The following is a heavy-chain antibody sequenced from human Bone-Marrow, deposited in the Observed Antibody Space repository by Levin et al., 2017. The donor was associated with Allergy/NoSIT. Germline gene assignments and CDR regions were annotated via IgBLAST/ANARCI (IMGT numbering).Heavy chain of an antibody. V-gene: IGHV3-33*01. CDR1: GFTFSSYG. J-gene: IGHJ6*02. Sequence: GGSLRLSCAASGFTFSSYGMHWVRQAPGKGLEWVAVIWYDGSNKYYADSVKGRFTISRDNSKNTLYLQMNSLRAEDTAVYYCARAMGKSQVYSGSYYYYYGMDVWGQGTTVTVSS. D-gene: IGHD1-26*01. CDR2: IWYDGSNK. CDR3: ARAMGKSQVYSGSYYYYYGMDV.